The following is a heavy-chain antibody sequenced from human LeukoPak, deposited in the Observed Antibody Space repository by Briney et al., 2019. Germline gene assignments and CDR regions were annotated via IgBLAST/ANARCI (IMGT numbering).Heavy chain of an antibody. V-gene: IGHV3-33*06. CDR3: AKDTGFSNSGWPEYFQH. CDR1: GFTFSSYG. Sequence: PGGSLRLSCAASGFTFSSYGMHWVRQAPGKGLEWVAVIWYDGSNKYYADSVKGRFFISRDNSKNMLYLQMNSLRVEDTGVFYCAKDTGFSNSGWPEYFQHWGQGTPVSVSS. J-gene: IGHJ1*01. CDR2: IWYDGSNK. D-gene: IGHD6-19*01.